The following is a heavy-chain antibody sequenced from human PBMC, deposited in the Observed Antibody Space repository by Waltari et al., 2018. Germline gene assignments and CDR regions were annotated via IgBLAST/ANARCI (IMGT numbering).Heavy chain of an antibody. CDR1: GGSINNYY. D-gene: IGHD1-20*01. J-gene: IGHJ3*02. V-gene: IGHV4-4*07. CDR2: VYTSENT. CDR3: ARDDNRQAFDI. Sequence: QVQLQESGPGLVKPSETLSLTCTVSGGSINNYYWSWIRQPAGKGLEWIGRVYTSENTNYNPSLKSGVAMSVDTSKNQFSLRLNSVTAADTAVYYCARDDNRQAFDIWGQGIVVTVSS.